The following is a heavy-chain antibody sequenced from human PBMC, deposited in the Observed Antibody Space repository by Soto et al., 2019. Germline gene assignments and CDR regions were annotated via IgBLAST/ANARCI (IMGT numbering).Heavy chain of an antibody. CDR1: SGSITTSSYY. J-gene: IGHJ4*02. V-gene: IGHV4-39*01. CDR2: VYYLGNT. CDR3: ARQSPTGDPDY. D-gene: IGHD4-17*01. Sequence: SETLSLTCIISSGSITTSSYYWGWIRQPPGKGLEWIGSVYYLGNTYYNPSLKSRVTISVDTSKNQFSVYLRSVTAADTAVCYCARQSPTGDPDYWGLGTLVTVSS.